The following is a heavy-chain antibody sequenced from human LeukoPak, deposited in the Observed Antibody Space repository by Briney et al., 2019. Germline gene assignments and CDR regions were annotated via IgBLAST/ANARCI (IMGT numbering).Heavy chain of an antibody. V-gene: IGHV4-59*01. J-gene: IGHJ6*02. CDR1: GGSISSYY. Sequence: PSETLSLTCTVSGGSISSYYWSWIRQPPGKGLEWIGYIYYSGSTNYNPSLKSRVTISVGTSKNQFSLKLSSVTAADTAVYYCARGLVVPAALNYYYYYYGMDVWGQGTTVTVSS. CDR3: ARGLVVPAALNYYYYYYGMDV. CDR2: IYYSGST. D-gene: IGHD2-2*01.